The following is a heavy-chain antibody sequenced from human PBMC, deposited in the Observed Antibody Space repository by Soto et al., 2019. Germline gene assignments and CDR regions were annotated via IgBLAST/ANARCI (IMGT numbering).Heavy chain of an antibody. D-gene: IGHD5-12*01. Sequence: QVQLQESGPGLVKPSQTLSLTCTVSGDSVSSSSYYWSWIRQHPGKGLEWIGHIHHSGTTHYNPSLKSRITLSVDTSKNQFSLRLSSVTAADTAVYYCASGLGYKAWGQGTLVTVSS. CDR1: GDSVSSSSYY. CDR3: ASGLGYKA. CDR2: IHHSGTT. J-gene: IGHJ5*02. V-gene: IGHV4-31*03.